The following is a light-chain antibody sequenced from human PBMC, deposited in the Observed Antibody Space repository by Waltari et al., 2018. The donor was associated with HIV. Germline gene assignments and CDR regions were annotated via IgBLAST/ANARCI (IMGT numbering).Light chain of an antibody. Sequence: DIKMTQSPSTLSASVGASVTITCRASQSISSWLAWYQQKPGKAPKLLIYKASSLESGVPSRFSGSGSGTEFTLTISSLQPDDFATYYCQQYNSYLYTFGQGTKLEIK. CDR3: QQYNSYLYT. CDR2: KAS. J-gene: IGKJ2*01. CDR1: QSISSW. V-gene: IGKV1-5*03.